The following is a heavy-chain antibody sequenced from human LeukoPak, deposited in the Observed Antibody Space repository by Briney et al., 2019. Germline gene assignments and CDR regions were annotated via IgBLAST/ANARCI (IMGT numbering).Heavy chain of an antibody. Sequence: SETLSLTCTVSGGSISSGSYDWSWIRQPAGKGLEWIGRIYTSGSTNYNPSLKSRVTISVDTSKNQFSLKLSSVTAADTAVYYCAREGYSGYDFDYWGQGTLVTVSS. CDR1: GGSISSGSYD. J-gene: IGHJ4*02. CDR3: AREGYSGYDFDY. CDR2: IYTSGST. V-gene: IGHV4-61*02. D-gene: IGHD5-12*01.